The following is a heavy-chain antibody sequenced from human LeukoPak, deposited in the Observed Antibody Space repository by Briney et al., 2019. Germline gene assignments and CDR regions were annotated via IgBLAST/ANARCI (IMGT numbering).Heavy chain of an antibody. CDR3: ARDLKGYFDY. CDR2: ISGSGGGT. J-gene: IGHJ4*02. CDR1: GVTFSSYV. V-gene: IGHV3-23*01. Sequence: GGSLRLSCEASGVTFSSYVMSWVRQAPGKGPEWVSGISGSGGGTYYADFVKGRFTISRDNSKNTLYLQMNSLRAEDTAVYYCARDLKGYFDYWGQGTLVTVSS.